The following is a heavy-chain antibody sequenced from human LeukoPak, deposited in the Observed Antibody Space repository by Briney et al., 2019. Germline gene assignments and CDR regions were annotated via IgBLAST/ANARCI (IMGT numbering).Heavy chain of an antibody. Sequence: KTSETLSLTCAVSGVSISSGGYSWSWIRQPPGKGLEWIGYIYHSGSTYYNPSLKSRVTISVDRSKNQFSLKLSSVTAADTAVYYCARVNPWFDPWGQGTLVTVSS. CDR3: ARVNPWFDP. V-gene: IGHV4-30-2*01. D-gene: IGHD1-14*01. CDR2: IYHSGST. J-gene: IGHJ5*02. CDR1: GVSISSGGYS.